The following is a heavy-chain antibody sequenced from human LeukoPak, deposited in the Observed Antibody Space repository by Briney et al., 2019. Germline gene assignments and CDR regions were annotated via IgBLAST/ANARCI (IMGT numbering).Heavy chain of an antibody. CDR1: GFNFRAYW. CDR3: ARPIVGAIPDAFDI. Sequence: GGSLRLSCTTSGFNFRAYWMGWVRQAPGKGLEWVSSISSSSSYIYYADSVKGRFTISRDNAKNSLYLQMNSLRAEDTAVYYCARPIVGAIPDAFDIWGQGTMVTVSS. CDR2: ISSSSSYI. V-gene: IGHV3-21*04. D-gene: IGHD1-26*01. J-gene: IGHJ3*02.